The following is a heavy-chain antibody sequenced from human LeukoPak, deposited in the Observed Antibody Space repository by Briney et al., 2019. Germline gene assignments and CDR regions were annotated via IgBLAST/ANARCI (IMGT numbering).Heavy chain of an antibody. CDR2: FDPEDGET. D-gene: IGHD6-13*01. J-gene: IGHJ4*02. V-gene: IGHV1-24*01. CDR3: ATAGGLAAAGTFDY. CDR1: GYTLTDLS. Sequence: ASVKVSCKVSGYTLTDLSMHWVRQAPGKGLEWMGGFDPEDGETIYAQKFQGRVTMTEDTSTDTAYMELSSLRSEDTAVYYCATAGGLAAAGTFDYWGQGTLVTVSS.